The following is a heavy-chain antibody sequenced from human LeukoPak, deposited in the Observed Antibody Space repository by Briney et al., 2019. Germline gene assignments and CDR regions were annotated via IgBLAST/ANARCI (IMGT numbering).Heavy chain of an antibody. Sequence: PSETLSLTCTVSGGSITSNHWSWVRQPPGKGLEWIGQVHHSGGTSYNPSLRSRVTISIDKSENQFSLKLNSVTAADTAVYYCARYGGHYQSDDWGQGTLVTVSS. V-gene: IGHV4-4*02. J-gene: IGHJ4*02. CDR2: VHHSGGT. D-gene: IGHD2-21*01. CDR1: GGSITSNH. CDR3: ARYGGHYQSDD.